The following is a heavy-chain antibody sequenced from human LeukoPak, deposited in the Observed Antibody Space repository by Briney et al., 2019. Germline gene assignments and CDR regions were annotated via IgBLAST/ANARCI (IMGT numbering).Heavy chain of an antibody. CDR3: AKRWGFSYGAGPFDY. CDR1: GFTFTNYA. V-gene: IGHV3-23*01. CDR2: ISGSGITT. D-gene: IGHD5-18*01. J-gene: IGHJ4*02. Sequence: GGSLRLSCAASGFTFTNYAMSWVRQAPGKGLEWVSGISGSGITTYSADSVKGRFTISRDNSKNTLYLQMNSLRAEDTAVYYCAKRWGFSYGAGPFDYWGQGTLVTVSS.